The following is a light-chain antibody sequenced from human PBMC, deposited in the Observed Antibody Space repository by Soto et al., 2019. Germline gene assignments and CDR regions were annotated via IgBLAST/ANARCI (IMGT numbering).Light chain of an antibody. V-gene: IGLV2-14*03. CDR2: DVS. Sequence: QSALTQPASVSGSPGQSITISCTGTSSDVGGYNYVSWYQQHPGKAPKLMIYDVSNRPTGVSNRFSGSESGNTASLTISGLQAEDEADYYCSSYTTSNTVVFGGGTKLTVL. CDR3: SSYTTSNTVV. J-gene: IGLJ2*01. CDR1: SSDVGGYNY.